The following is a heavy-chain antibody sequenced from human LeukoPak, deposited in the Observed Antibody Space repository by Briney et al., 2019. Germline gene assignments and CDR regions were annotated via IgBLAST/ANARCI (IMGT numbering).Heavy chain of an antibody. Sequence: GGSLRLSCAASGFTFSGYSLNWVRQAPAKGLEWVSAVTGGGDDTYYEDSVKGRFTISRDNFKNTLYLQMTSLRVEDTAVYYRARDPLGIIVAATQLSGYFQHWGQGTLVTVSS. V-gene: IGHV3-23*01. D-gene: IGHD6-19*01. CDR3: ARDPLGIIVAATQLSGYFQH. CDR1: GFTFSGYS. CDR2: VTGGGDDT. J-gene: IGHJ1*01.